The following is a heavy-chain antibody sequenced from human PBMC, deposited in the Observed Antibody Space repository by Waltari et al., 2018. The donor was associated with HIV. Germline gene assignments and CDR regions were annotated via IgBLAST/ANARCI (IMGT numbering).Heavy chain of an antibody. V-gene: IGHV5-51*01. J-gene: IGHJ4*02. CDR3: ATGPDHYCDF. CDR1: GYNFGRYW. Sequence: EVQLEQSGAEMKKPGEPLRISCKASGYNFGRYWISWVRQIPGKGLEWMGIIFPGDSSTRYSPSFRGQVTISADKSINTTFLQWTTLKASDSAIYYCATGPDHYCDFWGQGTQVTVSS. CDR2: IFPGDSST. D-gene: IGHD4-4*01.